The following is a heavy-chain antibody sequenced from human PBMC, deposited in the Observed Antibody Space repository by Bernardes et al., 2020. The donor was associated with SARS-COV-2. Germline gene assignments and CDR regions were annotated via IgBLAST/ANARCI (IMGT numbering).Heavy chain of an antibody. CDR1: DYTFTNYW. V-gene: IGHV5-51*01. CDR2: IYPGDSDT. Sequence: GESLKISCKGSDYTFTNYWIGWVRQMPGKGLEWMGIIYPGDSDTKYSPSFQGRVTISADKSVNTAYLQWSSLKASDTAIYYCAGRRYGDFGVDVWGQGTTVTVS. D-gene: IGHD4-17*01. CDR3: AGRRYGDFGVDV. J-gene: IGHJ6*02.